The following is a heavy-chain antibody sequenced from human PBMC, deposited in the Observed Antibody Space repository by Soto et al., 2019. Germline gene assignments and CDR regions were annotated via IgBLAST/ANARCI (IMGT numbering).Heavy chain of an antibody. CDR2: ISWNSGSI. CDR3: AKDYYGSGSYYISTGIDY. V-gene: IGHV3-9*01. Sequence: EVQLVESGGGLVQPGRSLRLSCAASGFTFDDYAMHWVRQAPGKGLEWVSGISWNSGSIGYADSVKGRFTISRDNAKNSLYLQINSLRAEDTALYYCAKDYYGSGSYYISTGIDYWGQGTLVTVSS. J-gene: IGHJ4*02. CDR1: GFTFDDYA. D-gene: IGHD3-10*01.